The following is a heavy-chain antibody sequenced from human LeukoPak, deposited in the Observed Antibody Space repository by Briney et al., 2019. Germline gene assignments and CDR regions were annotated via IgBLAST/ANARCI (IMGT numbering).Heavy chain of an antibody. D-gene: IGHD2/OR15-2a*01. CDR2: ISYDGSNK. J-gene: IGHJ4*02. Sequence: GGSLRLSCAASGFTFSTYAMHWVRQAPGRGLAWVAVISYDGSNKYYADSVKGRFTISRDNSKNALYLQMNSLRAEDTAVYYCAREEYYFDYWGQGTLVTVSP. V-gene: IGHV3-30*04. CDR1: GFTFSTYA. CDR3: AREEYYFDY.